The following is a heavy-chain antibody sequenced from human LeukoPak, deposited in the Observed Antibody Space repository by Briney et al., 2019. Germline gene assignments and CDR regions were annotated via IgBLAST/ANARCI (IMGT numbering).Heavy chain of an antibody. Sequence: PGGSLRLSCAASGFTFSSYAMHWVRQAPGKGLEWVAVTSKDGSNNYYADSVKGRFTISRDNSKNTVDLQMNSLRAEDTALYYCARIYGRSGYYYFDCWGQGNLVTVSS. CDR1: GFTFSSYA. J-gene: IGHJ4*02. CDR2: TSKDGSNN. CDR3: ARIYGRSGYYYFDC. D-gene: IGHD3-22*01. V-gene: IGHV3-30-3*01.